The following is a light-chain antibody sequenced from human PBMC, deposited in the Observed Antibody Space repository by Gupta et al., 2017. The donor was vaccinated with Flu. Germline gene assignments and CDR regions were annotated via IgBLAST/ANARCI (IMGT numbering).Light chain of an antibody. CDR3: QQQSSSPLT. V-gene: IGKV1-13*02. J-gene: IGKJ1*01. Sequence: YQRKQGQAAKYLGYGASTVENGVPSRFSGSGSGTDFTLTISSLQPEDVAIYYCQQQSSSPLTFGQGTKVEIK. CDR2: GAS.